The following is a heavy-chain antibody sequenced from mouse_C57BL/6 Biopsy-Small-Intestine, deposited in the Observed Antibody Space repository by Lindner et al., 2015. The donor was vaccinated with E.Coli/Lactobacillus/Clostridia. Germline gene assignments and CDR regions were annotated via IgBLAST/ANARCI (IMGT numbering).Heavy chain of an antibody. D-gene: IGHD4-1*01. V-gene: IGHV1-14*01. CDR2: INPYNDGI. CDR3: ARGDWDAWFAY. CDR1: GYTFTNYF. Sequence: VQLQESGPELVKPGASVKMSCKASGYTFTNYFIHWVKQKPGQGLEWIGYINPYNDGIKYNEKFKGRATLTSDKSSSTAYMELSSLTSEDSAVYYYARGDWDAWFAYWGQGTLVTVSA. J-gene: IGHJ3*01.